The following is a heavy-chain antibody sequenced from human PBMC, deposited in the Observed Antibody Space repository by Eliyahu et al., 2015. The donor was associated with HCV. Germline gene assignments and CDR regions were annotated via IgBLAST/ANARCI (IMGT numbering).Heavy chain of an antibody. D-gene: IGHD4-23*01. Sequence: QVQLVESGGGLXKPGGSLRLXXAASGFTFXDYYMTWIRQAPGKRLEWVXYVGGDGDSIFYADXVKGRFTVSRDNAKNSLYLQMNGLRAEDTAVYYCARAGYGANFFFDSWGQGALVTVSS. CDR3: ARAGYGANFFFDS. CDR2: VGGDGDSI. V-gene: IGHV3-11*01. J-gene: IGHJ4*02. CDR1: GFTFXDYY.